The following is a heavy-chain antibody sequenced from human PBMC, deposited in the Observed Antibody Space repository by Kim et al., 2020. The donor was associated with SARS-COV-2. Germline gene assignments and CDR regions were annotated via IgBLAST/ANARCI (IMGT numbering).Heavy chain of an antibody. Sequence: GGSLRLSCVASGFTFSSNWMSWVRQAPGKGLEWVANIKEDGSEKYYVDSVKGRFTISRDNAKNSLYLQMNGLRAEDTALYYCARQRSLWYRIFDNWGQGTLVTVSS. CDR2: IKEDGSEK. J-gene: IGHJ4*02. D-gene: IGHD6-13*01. CDR1: GFTFSSNW. V-gene: IGHV3-7*01. CDR3: ARQRSLWYRIFDN.